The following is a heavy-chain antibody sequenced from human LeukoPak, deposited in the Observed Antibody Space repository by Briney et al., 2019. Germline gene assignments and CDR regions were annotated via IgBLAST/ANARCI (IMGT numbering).Heavy chain of an antibody. CDR3: ARGGKKSVWGSYRLTYFDY. J-gene: IGHJ4*02. V-gene: IGHV4-59*01. CDR2: IYYSGSA. CDR1: GGSISSYY. Sequence: SETLSPTCTVSGGSISSYYWSWIRQPPGKGLEWIGYIYYSGSANYNPSLKSRVTISVDTSKNQFSLKLSSVTAADTAVYYCARGGKKSVWGSYRLTYFDYWGQGTLVTVSS. D-gene: IGHD3-16*02.